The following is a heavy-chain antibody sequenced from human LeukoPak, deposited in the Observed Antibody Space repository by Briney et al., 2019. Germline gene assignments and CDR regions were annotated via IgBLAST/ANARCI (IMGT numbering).Heavy chain of an antibody. CDR1: GFTFSSYS. J-gene: IGHJ3*02. V-gene: IGHV3-21*05. CDR3: AREGGFDI. CDR2: ISSSNI. Sequence: PGGCLRLSCAASGFTFSSYSMSWVRQAPGKGLEWVSYISSSNISYADSVKGRFTISRDNGKNSLYLQMNSLRAEDTAVYYCAREGGFDIWGQGTMVTVSS.